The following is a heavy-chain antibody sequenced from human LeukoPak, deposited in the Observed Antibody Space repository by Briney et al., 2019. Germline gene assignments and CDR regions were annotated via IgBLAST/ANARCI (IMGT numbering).Heavy chain of an antibody. CDR3: GRCPTSGWYSIDY. J-gene: IGHJ4*02. D-gene: IGHD6-19*01. CDR2: ISGSGSTK. Sequence: PGGSLRLSCSASGFTFTNYEMNWVRQASGKGLEWVSYISGSGSTKHYADSVKGRFTISRDNAKNSLFLQMNSLTAEDTAVYYCGRCPTSGWYSIDYWGQGTLVTVSS. CDR1: GFTFTNYE. V-gene: IGHV3-48*03.